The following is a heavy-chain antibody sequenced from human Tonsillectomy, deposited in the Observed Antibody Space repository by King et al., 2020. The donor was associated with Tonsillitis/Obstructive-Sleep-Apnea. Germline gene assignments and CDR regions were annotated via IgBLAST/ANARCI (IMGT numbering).Heavy chain of an antibody. Sequence: TLKESGPTLVKPTQTLTLTCTFSGFSLSTSGVCVGWIRQPPGKALEWLALIYWDDDNRYSPSLKSRLTITKDTSKNQVVLTMTNMDPVDTATYYCAHRFLERGPFDYWGQGTLVTVSS. J-gene: IGHJ4*02. V-gene: IGHV2-5*02. CDR3: AHRFLERGPFDY. CDR1: GFSLSTSGVC. CDR2: IYWDDDN.